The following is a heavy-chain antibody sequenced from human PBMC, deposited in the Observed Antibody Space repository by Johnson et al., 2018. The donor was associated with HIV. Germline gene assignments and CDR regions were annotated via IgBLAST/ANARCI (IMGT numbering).Heavy chain of an antibody. CDR3: ARLRSPDAFDI. CDR2: ISGNGGST. CDR1: GFTFDDYA. D-gene: IGHD2-15*01. V-gene: IGHV3-64*01. J-gene: IGHJ3*02. Sequence: VQLVESGGGLVQPGRSLRLSCAASGFTFDDYAMHWVRQAPGKGLEYVSAISGNGGSTYYANSVKGRFTISRDNSKNTLYLQMGSLRAEDMGVYYCARLRSPDAFDIWGQGTMVTVSS.